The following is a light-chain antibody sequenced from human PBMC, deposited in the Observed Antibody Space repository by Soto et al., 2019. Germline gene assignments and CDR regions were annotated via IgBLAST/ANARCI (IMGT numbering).Light chain of an antibody. J-gene: IGKJ1*01. CDR2: AAS. CDR3: QQYGSSSGT. CDR1: QSISSSY. Sequence: EIVLTQSPGTLSLSPGERATLSCRASQSISSSYLARYQQIPGQAPRLLIYAASSRATGIPDRFSGSGSGTDFTLTINRLEPEDFAVYYCQQYGSSSGTFGQGTKVEIK. V-gene: IGKV3-20*01.